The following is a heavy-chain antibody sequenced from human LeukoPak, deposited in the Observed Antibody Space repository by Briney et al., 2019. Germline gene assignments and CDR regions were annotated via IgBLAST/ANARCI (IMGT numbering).Heavy chain of an antibody. D-gene: IGHD2-8*02. CDR3: ARDRRYFDTGGLGGPDY. CDR1: GFTFSSYS. V-gene: IGHV3-21*01. CDR2: ISSSSSYI. Sequence: GGSLRLSCAASGFTFSSYSMNWVRQAPGKGLEWVSSISSSSSYIYYADSMKGRFTISRDNAKNSLFLQMNNLRAEDTAVYYCARDRRYFDTGGLGGPDYWGQGTLITISS. J-gene: IGHJ4*02.